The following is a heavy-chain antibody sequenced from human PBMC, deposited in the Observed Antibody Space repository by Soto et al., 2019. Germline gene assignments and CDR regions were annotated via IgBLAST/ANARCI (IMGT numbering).Heavy chain of an antibody. Sequence: ASVKVSCKVSGYTLTELSMHWVRQAPGKGLEWMGGFDPEDGETIYAQKFQGRVTMTEDTSTDTAYMELSSLRSEDTAVYYCATADITGTTYYHYYGMDVWGQGTTVTVSS. CDR1: GYTLTELS. V-gene: IGHV1-24*01. CDR2: FDPEDGET. D-gene: IGHD1-7*01. J-gene: IGHJ6*02. CDR3: ATADITGTTYYHYYGMDV.